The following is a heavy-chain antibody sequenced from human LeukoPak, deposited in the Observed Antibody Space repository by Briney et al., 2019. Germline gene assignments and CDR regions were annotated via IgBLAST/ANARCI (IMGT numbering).Heavy chain of an antibody. Sequence: GGSLRLSCAASGFTFSSYGMHWVRQAPGKGLEWVSYISSSSSTIYYADSVKGRFTISRDNAKNSLYLQMNSLRAEDTAVYYCARGSTYYDSSGQVPFDYWGQGTLVTVSS. V-gene: IGHV3-48*01. CDR3: ARGSTYYDSSGQVPFDY. CDR2: ISSSSSTI. D-gene: IGHD3-22*01. J-gene: IGHJ4*02. CDR1: GFTFSSYG.